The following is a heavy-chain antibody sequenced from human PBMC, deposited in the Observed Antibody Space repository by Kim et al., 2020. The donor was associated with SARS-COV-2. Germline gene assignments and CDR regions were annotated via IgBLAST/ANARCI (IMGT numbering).Heavy chain of an antibody. V-gene: IGHV3-21*01. J-gene: IGHJ4*02. Sequence: GGSLRLSCAASGFTFSSYSMNWVRQAPGKGLEWISSISSSGSYISYADSMKGRFTISRDNARASLYLQMNSLRAEDTAVYYCARVLISGCSYFDYCGQGTLGTVSS. D-gene: IGHD6-19*01. CDR2: ISSSGSYI. CDR3: ARVLISGCSYFDY. CDR1: GFTFSSYS.